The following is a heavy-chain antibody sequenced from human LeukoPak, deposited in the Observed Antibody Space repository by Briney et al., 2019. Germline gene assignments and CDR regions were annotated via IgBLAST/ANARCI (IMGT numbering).Heavy chain of an antibody. CDR3: AGYYYGSGSYYT. CDR2: IYYSGST. V-gene: IGHV4-59*08. J-gene: IGHJ4*02. CDR1: GGSISSYY. D-gene: IGHD3-10*01. Sequence: SETLSLTCTVSGGSISSYYWIWIRQPPGKGLEWIGYIYYSGSTNYNPSLKSRVTISVDTSKNQFSLKLSSVTAADTAVYYCAGYYYGSGSYYTWGQGTLVTVSS.